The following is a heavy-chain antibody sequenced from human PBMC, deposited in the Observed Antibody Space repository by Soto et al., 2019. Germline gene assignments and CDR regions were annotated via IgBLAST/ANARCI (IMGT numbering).Heavy chain of an antibody. V-gene: IGHV3-74*01. D-gene: IGHD6-19*01. CDR1: GFTFDSHW. J-gene: IGHJ4*02. Sequence: ESGGVLVQPGGSLRLSCVASGFTFDSHWMHWVRQAPGEGLVWVSRIKTDGYAAAYADSVKGLFTISRDNTKNTVYLQMNSLSAEDTAVYFCVRESGVAADCWGQGTLVTVSS. CDR3: VRESGVAADC. CDR2: IKTDGYAA.